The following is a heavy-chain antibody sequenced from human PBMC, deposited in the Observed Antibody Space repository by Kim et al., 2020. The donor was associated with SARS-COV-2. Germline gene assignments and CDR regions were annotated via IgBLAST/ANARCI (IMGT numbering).Heavy chain of an antibody. J-gene: IGHJ5*02. CDR1: GGSFSGYY. D-gene: IGHD6-13*01. V-gene: IGHV4-34*01. CDR3: ARKLDGNWFDP. CDR2: INHSGST. Sequence: SETLSLTCAVYGGSFSGYYWSWIRQPPGKGLEWIGEINHSGSTNYNPSLKSRVTISVDTSKNQFSLKLSSVTAADTAVYYCARKLDGNWFDPWGQGTLVTVSS.